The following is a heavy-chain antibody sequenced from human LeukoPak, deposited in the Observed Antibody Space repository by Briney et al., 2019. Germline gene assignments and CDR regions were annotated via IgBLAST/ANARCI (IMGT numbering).Heavy chain of an antibody. CDR3: ARGGVFAATYSWFDP. Sequence: GGSLRLSCAASGFIFSDYYMTWIRQAPGKGLEWLSYISSTDTTMYQADSVKGRFTVSRDDAKNSLYLQMDSLRAEDTAVYYCARGGVFAATYSWFDPWGQGTLVTVSS. V-gene: IGHV3-11*01. D-gene: IGHD3-3*01. CDR1: GFIFSDYY. CDR2: ISSTDTTM. J-gene: IGHJ5*02.